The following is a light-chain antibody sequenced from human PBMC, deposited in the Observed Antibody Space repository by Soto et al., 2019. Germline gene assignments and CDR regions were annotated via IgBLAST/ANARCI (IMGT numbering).Light chain of an antibody. CDR2: DAS. J-gene: IGKJ5*01. CDR1: HSVNNNY. Sequence: ESVLTQSPGTLSLSLRERATLSCRASHSVNNNYLAWYQQKPGQSPRLLIYDASSRATGIPARFSGSGSGTDFTLTISSLEPEDFAVYYCQQYTISPPITFGQGTRLEI. CDR3: QQYTISPPIT. V-gene: IGKV3-20*01.